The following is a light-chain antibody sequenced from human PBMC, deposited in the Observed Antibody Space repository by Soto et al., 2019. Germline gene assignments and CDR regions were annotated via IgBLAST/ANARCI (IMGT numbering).Light chain of an antibody. V-gene: IGLV1-44*01. J-gene: IGLJ3*02. CDR3: AAWDGSLNGWV. CDR1: SSNIGSNT. Sequence: QSVLTQAPSASGTPGQRVTISCSGSSSNIGSNTVSWYQQVPGTAPKLLIYSNVQRPSGVPDRFSGSESGTSASLAIGGLQSEDEADYYCAAWDGSLNGWVFGGGTKLTVL. CDR2: SNV.